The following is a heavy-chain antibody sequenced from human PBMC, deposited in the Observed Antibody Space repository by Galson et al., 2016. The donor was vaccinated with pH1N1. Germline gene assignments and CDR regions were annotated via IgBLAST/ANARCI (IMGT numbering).Heavy chain of an antibody. Sequence: SLRLSCAASGFSFSTYWMHWVRQPAGKGLVWVSRIKGDERSTNYADSVKGRFTISRDNAKNSLYLQMNSLRAEDTALYYCAKTFMGVAYYYGMDVWGQGTTVTVSS. V-gene: IGHV3-74*01. J-gene: IGHJ6*02. CDR1: GFSFSTYW. CDR2: IKGDERST. CDR3: AKTFMGVAYYYGMDV. D-gene: IGHD2/OR15-2a*01.